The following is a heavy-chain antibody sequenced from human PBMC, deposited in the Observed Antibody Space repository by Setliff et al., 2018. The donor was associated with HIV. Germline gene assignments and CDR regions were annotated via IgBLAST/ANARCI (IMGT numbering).Heavy chain of an antibody. CDR1: GDSIGFSGYF. CDR2: IYYSGST. Sequence: SETLSPTCTVSGDSIGFSGYFWSWIRQHPGKGLEWIGYIYYSGSTFYNPSLKSRAAISIDTSKNQFFLKLKSVTVADTAVYYCAREPDKIAAADSWGQGTLVTVSS. J-gene: IGHJ4*02. D-gene: IGHD6-13*01. CDR3: AREPDKIAAADS. V-gene: IGHV4-31*03.